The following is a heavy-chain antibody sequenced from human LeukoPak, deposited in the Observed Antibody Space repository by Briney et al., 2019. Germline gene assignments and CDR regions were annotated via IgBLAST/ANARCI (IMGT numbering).Heavy chain of an antibody. CDR3: ARAGDILLVSYFHYYGMDV. CDR1: GFNFDTYG. J-gene: IGHJ6*02. CDR2: ISSTSNYI. V-gene: IGHV3-21*01. Sequence: GGSLRLSCAVSGFNFDTYGMNWVRQAPGKGPEWVSSISSTSNYIYYAESVKGRFAVSRDNAKNSLYLQMNSLRADDTAVYYCARAGDILLVSYFHYYGMDVWGQGTTVIVSS. D-gene: IGHD7-27*01.